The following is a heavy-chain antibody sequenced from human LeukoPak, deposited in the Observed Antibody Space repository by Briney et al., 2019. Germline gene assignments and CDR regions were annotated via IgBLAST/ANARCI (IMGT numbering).Heavy chain of an antibody. CDR3: ARGTNDYRLNWFDP. Sequence: SETLSLICTASGGSISRSSYYWGWIRQPPGKGLEWIGSIYYSRSTYYNPSLKSRVTISVDTSKNQFSLKLSPVTASDTAVYYCARGTNDYRLNWFDPWGQGTLVTVSS. V-gene: IGHV4-39*07. CDR2: IYYSRST. J-gene: IGHJ5*02. CDR1: GGSISRSSYY. D-gene: IGHD4-11*01.